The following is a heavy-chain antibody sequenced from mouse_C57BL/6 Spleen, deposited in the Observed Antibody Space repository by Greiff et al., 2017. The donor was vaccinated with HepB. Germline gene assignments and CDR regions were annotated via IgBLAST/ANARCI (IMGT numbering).Heavy chain of an antibody. CDR2: IYPGGGYT. V-gene: IGHV1-63*01. D-gene: IGHD3-2*02. Sequence: QVQLQQSGAELVRPGTSVKMSCKASGYTFTNYWIGWAKQRPGHGLEWIGDIYPGGGYTNYNEKFKGKATLTADKSSSTAYMQFSSLTSEDSAIYYCARRAGSSGPYHAMDYWGQGTSVTVSS. J-gene: IGHJ4*01. CDR1: GYTFTNYW. CDR3: ARRAGSSGPYHAMDY.